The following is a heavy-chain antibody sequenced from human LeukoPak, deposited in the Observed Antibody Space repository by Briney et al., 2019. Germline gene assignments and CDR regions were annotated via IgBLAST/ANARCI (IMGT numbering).Heavy chain of an antibody. J-gene: IGHJ3*02. CDR1: GGSISSYY. D-gene: IGHD1-26*01. Sequence: SETLSLTCTVSGGSISSYYWSWIRQPPGKGLEWIGYIYYSGSTNYNPSLKSRVTISVDTSKNQFPLKLSSVTAADTAVYYCARHIVGGLDAFDIWGQGTMVTVSS. CDR3: ARHIVGGLDAFDI. V-gene: IGHV4-59*08. CDR2: IYYSGST.